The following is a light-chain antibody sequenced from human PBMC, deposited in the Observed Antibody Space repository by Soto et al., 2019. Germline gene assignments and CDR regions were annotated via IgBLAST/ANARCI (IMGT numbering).Light chain of an antibody. CDR2: GAS. CDR3: QQYGSPPPRT. J-gene: IGKJ1*01. Sequence: EIVLTQSPGTLSVSPGYRVTLSCRSSQSVDINLAWYQQRAGQAPRLLVYGASTKATDMPGRFSGRGSGTEFTLTINNLQSEDFTVYYCQQYGSPPPRTFGQGTKVDIK. CDR1: QSVDIN. V-gene: IGKV3-15*01.